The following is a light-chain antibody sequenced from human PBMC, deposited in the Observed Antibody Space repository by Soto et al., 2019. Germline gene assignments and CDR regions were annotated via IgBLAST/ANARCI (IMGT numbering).Light chain of an antibody. CDR3: QHYNVWPLT. Sequence: EIVMTQSPATLSVSPGERATLSCRASQSVSSNLAWYQQKPGQTPKLLIYVASTRATGIPARFSGSGSGTEFTHTISSLQSEDFAVYYCQHYNVWPLTFGGGTKVEFK. V-gene: IGKV3-15*01. J-gene: IGKJ4*01. CDR1: QSVSSN. CDR2: VAS.